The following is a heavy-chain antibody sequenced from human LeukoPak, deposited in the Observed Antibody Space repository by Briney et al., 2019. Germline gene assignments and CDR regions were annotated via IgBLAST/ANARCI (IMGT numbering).Heavy chain of an antibody. Sequence: ASVKVSCKASGYTFISFHMHWVRQAPGQGLEWVGWIHPNTGATKYAQSFQGRVTLTRDTSITTAYLELSSLTSDDTALYYCARDEGFYETSNFYVLDYWGQGTLVTVSS. CDR2: IHPNTGAT. D-gene: IGHD2/OR15-2a*01. CDR3: ARDEGFYETSNFYVLDY. V-gene: IGHV1-2*02. J-gene: IGHJ4*02. CDR1: GYTFISFH.